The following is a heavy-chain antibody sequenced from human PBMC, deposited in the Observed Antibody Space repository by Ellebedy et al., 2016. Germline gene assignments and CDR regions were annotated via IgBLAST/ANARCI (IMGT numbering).Heavy chain of an antibody. D-gene: IGHD6-6*01. J-gene: IGHJ4*02. CDR3: AKDSSIAPEYYFDY. V-gene: IGHV3-23*01. CDR1: GFTFSSYT. Sequence: GESLKISXAASGFTFSSYTMRWVRQAPGKGLEWVSDISGSGGSTYYADSVKGRFTISRDNSKNTLYLQMNSLRVEDTAVYYCAKDSSIAPEYYFDYWGQGTLVTVSS. CDR2: ISGSGGST.